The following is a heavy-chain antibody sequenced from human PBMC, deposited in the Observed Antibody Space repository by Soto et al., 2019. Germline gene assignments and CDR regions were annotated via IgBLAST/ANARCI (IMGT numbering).Heavy chain of an antibody. D-gene: IGHD5-18*01. CDR2: IKQDGSEK. Sequence: GGSLRLSCAASGFTFSSYWMSWVRQAPGKGLEWVANIKQDGSEKYYVDSVKGRFTISRDNAKNSLYLQMNSLRAEDTAVYYCARVRYSYGYGYYFDYWGQGTLVTVSS. CDR3: ARVRYSYGYGYYFDY. J-gene: IGHJ4*02. V-gene: IGHV3-7*01. CDR1: GFTFSSYW.